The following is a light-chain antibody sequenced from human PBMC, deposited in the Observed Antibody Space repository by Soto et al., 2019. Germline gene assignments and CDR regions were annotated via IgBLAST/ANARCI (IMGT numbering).Light chain of an antibody. CDR3: QQYDSWPLT. Sequence: EIVMTQSPGTLSVSTEEGATLSCRASQSVDRNLAWYQQKPGQAPRLLIYGACTRPTGIPDRFSGSGSGTEFSLTISSLQSEDFAVYYCQQYDSWPLTFGGGTKVEIK. J-gene: IGKJ4*01. CDR2: GAC. CDR1: QSVDRN. V-gene: IGKV3D-15*01.